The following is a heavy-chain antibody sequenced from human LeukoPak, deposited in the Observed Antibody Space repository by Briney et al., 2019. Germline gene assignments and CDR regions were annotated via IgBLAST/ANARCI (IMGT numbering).Heavy chain of an antibody. V-gene: IGHV4-59*12. D-gene: IGHD3-22*01. Sequence: SETLSLTCTVSGGSISSYYWSWIRQPPGKGLEWIGYFYHSGSTYNNPSLKSRVTISVDRSKNQFSLKLSSVTAADTAVYYCARAPDSSDYYYLDYWGQGTLVTVSS. J-gene: IGHJ4*02. CDR2: FYHSGST. CDR1: GGSISSYY. CDR3: ARAPDSSDYYYLDY.